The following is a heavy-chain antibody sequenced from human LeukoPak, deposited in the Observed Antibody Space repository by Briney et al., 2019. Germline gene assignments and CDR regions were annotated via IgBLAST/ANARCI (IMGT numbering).Heavy chain of an antibody. Sequence: GGSLRLSCAASGFTFSSYGMSWVRQAPGKGLEWVSYISSSSSTIYYADSVKGRFTISRDNAKNSLYLQMNSLRAEDTAVYYCARDLSSPLGYCSSTSCSNYWGQGTLVTVSS. CDR2: ISSSSSTI. D-gene: IGHD2-2*01. J-gene: IGHJ4*02. CDR1: GFTFSSYG. CDR3: ARDLSSPLGYCSSTSCSNY. V-gene: IGHV3-48*04.